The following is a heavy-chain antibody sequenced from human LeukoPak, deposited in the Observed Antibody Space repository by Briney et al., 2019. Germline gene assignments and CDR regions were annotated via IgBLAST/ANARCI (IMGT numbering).Heavy chain of an antibody. CDR3: ASHSSSWYFGY. CDR2: IKQDGSEK. Sequence: SGGSLRLSCAASGFTFSSYWMSWVRQAPGKGLEWVANIKQDGSEKYYVDSVKGRFTISRDNPKNSLYLQMNSLRAEGTAVYYCASHSSSWYFGYWGQGTLVTVSS. D-gene: IGHD6-13*01. J-gene: IGHJ4*02. CDR1: GFTFSSYW. V-gene: IGHV3-7*03.